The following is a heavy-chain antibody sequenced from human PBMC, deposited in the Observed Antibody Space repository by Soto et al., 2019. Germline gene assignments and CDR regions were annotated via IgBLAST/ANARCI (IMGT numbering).Heavy chain of an antibody. CDR2: VYYGGRT. Sequence: QLQLQESGPGLVKPSETLSLTCTVSGGSISRSSYYWGWIRQSPGKGLEWIGGVYYGGRTYYHPCLKRRVPRSVDTSNNQFSLKMSSVTAAYTAVYYCPRVEEYCTGDCPRFDDWGQGTLVTVSS. J-gene: IGHJ4*02. V-gene: IGHV4-39*01. CDR1: GGSISRSSYY. CDR3: PRVEEYCTGDCPRFDD. D-gene: IGHD2-8*02.